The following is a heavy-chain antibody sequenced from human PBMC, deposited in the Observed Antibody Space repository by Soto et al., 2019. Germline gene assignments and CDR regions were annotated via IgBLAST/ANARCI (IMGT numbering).Heavy chain of an antibody. CDR1: GYRFTNHG. CDR3: ARDFYPLAYYFDY. J-gene: IGHJ4*02. CDR2: ISGNDGKT. Sequence: QVQLVQSGAEVKKPGASVKVSCKAPGYRFTNHGISWVRQAPGQGLEWMGWISGNDGKTKYARKFQGRVTMTTDTSTSTAYMEMNSLRHDDTAVYYCARDFYPLAYYFDYWGQGTLVTVSS. V-gene: IGHV1-18*01.